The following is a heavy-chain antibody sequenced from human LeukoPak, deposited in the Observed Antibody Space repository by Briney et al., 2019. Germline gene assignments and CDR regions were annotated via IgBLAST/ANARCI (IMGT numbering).Heavy chain of an antibody. D-gene: IGHD3-10*01. V-gene: IGHV1-18*01. CDR3: ARVGVLWFGETNWFDP. CDR2: ISAYNGNT. CDR1: GYTFTSYG. Sequence: ASVKVSCKASGYTFTSYGISWVRQAPGQGLEWMGWISAYNGNTNYAQKLQGGVTMTTDTSTSTAYMELRSLRSDDTAVYYCARVGVLWFGETNWFDPWGQGTLVTVSS. J-gene: IGHJ5*02.